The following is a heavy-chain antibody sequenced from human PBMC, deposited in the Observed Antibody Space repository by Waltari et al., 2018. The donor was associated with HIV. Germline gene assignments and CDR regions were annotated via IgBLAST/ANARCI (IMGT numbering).Heavy chain of an antibody. D-gene: IGHD4-17*01. CDR2: LSGSGTST. Sequence: VLLLESGGGLVQPGGALRLSCAASGFPFRSYGMSWVRQAPGKGLELVSSLSGSGTSTYYADSVKGRFTISRDNSKSTLYLHMNSLSVEDTAVYFCVKRGPPETKEFRYWGLGTLVSVSS. CDR1: GFPFRSYG. J-gene: IGHJ4*02. V-gene: IGHV3-23*01. CDR3: VKRGPPETKEFRY.